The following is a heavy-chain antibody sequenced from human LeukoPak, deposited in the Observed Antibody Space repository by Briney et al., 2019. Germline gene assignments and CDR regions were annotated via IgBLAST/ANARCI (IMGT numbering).Heavy chain of an antibody. Sequence: PGGSLRLSCTASGFTFGDYPIGWFRQAPGEGLEWIGFIRSKPYGGTTEYAASVKGRFTISRDDSKSIAYLHMNTLKAEDTALYFCARAPQAGYSSSWSTLFDYWGQGTLVTVSS. D-gene: IGHD6-13*01. V-gene: IGHV3-49*03. J-gene: IGHJ4*02. CDR2: IRSKPYGGTT. CDR3: ARAPQAGYSSSWSTLFDY. CDR1: GFTFGDYP.